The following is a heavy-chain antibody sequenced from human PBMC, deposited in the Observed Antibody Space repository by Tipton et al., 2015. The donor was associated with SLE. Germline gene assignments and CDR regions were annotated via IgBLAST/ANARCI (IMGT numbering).Heavy chain of an antibody. CDR3: ARDLGHGGDSDY. CDR2: MSHTGVT. J-gene: IGHJ4*02. V-gene: IGHV4-38-2*02. Sequence: TLSLTCAVSGYSVSSGYYWGWIRPPPGKGLEWIGSMSHTGVTAHNPSLRSRVTIFVDSSKNQFYLIMTSVTAADTAVYYCARDLGHGGDSDYWGQGILVTVSS. D-gene: IGHD3/OR15-3a*01. CDR1: GYSVSSGYY.